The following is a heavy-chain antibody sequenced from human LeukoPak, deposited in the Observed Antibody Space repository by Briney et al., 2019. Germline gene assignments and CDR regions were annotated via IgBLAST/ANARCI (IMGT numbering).Heavy chain of an antibody. V-gene: IGHV4-59*02. CDR3: AREDSGTNGYVFDP. CDR1: GGSVNNYY. D-gene: IGHD2-8*01. J-gene: IGHJ5*02. CDR2: VYHSGST. Sequence: SETLSLTCIVSGGSVNNYYWSWIRQPPGKGLEWIGNVYHSGSTSYNPSLKSRVTISRDTSKNQFSLRLTSVTAADTAVYYCAREDSGTNGYVFDPWGQGTLVTVSS.